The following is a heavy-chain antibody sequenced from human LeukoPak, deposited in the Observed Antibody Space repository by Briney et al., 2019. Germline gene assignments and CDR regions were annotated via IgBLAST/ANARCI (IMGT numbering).Heavy chain of an antibody. J-gene: IGHJ4*02. CDR2: IYSGGST. Sequence: RPGGSLRLSCAASGFTVSSNYMSWVRQAPGKGLEWVSVIYSGGSTYYADSVKGRFTTSRDNSKNTLYLQMNSLRAEDTAVYYCARADWDTAMIDYWGQGTLVTVSS. CDR3: ARADWDTAMIDY. D-gene: IGHD5-18*01. CDR1: GFTVSSNY. V-gene: IGHV3-66*01.